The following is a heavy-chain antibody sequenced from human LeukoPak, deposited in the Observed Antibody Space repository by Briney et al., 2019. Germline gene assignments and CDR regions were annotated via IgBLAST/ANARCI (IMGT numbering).Heavy chain of an antibody. Sequence: SETLSLTCTVSGGSISSYYWSWIRQPPGKGLEWIGYIYYSGSTNYNPSLKSRVTISVDTSKNQFSLKLSSVTAADTAVYYCAREPRYSSGWHFDYWGQGTLVTVSS. CDR2: IYYSGST. CDR3: AREPRYSSGWHFDY. CDR1: GGSISSYY. V-gene: IGHV4-59*01. J-gene: IGHJ4*02. D-gene: IGHD6-19*01.